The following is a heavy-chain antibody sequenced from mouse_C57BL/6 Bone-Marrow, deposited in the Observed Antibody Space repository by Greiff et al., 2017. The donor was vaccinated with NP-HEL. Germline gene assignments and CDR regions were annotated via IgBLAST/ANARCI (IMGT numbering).Heavy chain of an antibody. Sequence: QVQLQQSGPGLVQPSQSLSITCTVSGFSLTSYGVHWVRQSPGKGLEWLGVIWRGGSAAYNAAFMSRLSITKDNSKSQVFFEMNILQADDTAIYYCAKEDAMDYWGQGTSVTVSS. V-gene: IGHV2-5*01. J-gene: IGHJ4*01. CDR2: IWRGGSA. CDR1: GFSLTSYG. CDR3: AKEDAMDY.